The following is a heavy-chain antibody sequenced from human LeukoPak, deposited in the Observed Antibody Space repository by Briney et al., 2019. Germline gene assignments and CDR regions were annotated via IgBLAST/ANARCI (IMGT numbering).Heavy chain of an antibody. CDR3: VRGGKYYYDSNGYYPHFDY. CDR1: GFPFSVYW. Sequence: GGSLRLSCAASGFPFSVYWMSWVRQAPGKGLEWVAHIKQDGSENTYMDSVKGRFTISRDNAENSFFLQMSSLSVEDTAVYYCVRGGKYYYDSNGYYPHFDYWGRGTLVTVSS. V-gene: IGHV3-7*01. D-gene: IGHD3-22*01. J-gene: IGHJ4*02. CDR2: IKQDGSEN.